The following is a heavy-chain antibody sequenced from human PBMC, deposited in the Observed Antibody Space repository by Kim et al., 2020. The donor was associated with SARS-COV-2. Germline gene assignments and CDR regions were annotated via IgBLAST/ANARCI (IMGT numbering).Heavy chain of an antibody. V-gene: IGHV1-18*04. J-gene: IGHJ4*02. CDR3: ARGAELLWFGELNGVRFDY. Sequence: VKVSCKASGYTFTSYGISWVRQAPGQGLEWMGWISAYYGNTNYAQKLQGRVTMTTDTSTSTAYMELRSLRSDDTAVYYCARGAELLWFGELNGVRFDYWGQGTLVTVSS. CDR2: ISAYYGNT. D-gene: IGHD3-10*01. CDR1: GYTFTSYG.